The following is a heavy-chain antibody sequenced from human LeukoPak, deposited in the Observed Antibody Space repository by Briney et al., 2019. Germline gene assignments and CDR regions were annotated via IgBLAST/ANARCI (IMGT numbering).Heavy chain of an antibody. CDR2: IKQDGSEK. CDR1: GFTFSGSW. J-gene: IGHJ4*02. CDR3: ARGFPF. V-gene: IGHV3-7*01. Sequence: GGSLRLSCAASGFTFSGSWMSWVRQAPGKGLEWVANIKQDGSEKYYVDSVKGRFTISRDNAKNSLYLQMNSLRAEDTAVYYCARGFPFWGQGTLVTVSS.